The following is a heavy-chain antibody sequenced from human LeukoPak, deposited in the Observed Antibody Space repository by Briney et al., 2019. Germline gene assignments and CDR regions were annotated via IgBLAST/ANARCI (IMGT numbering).Heavy chain of an antibody. CDR1: GGSISSYY. D-gene: IGHD1-7*01. V-gene: IGHV4-59*08. CDR2: IYYSGST. Sequence: SETLSLTCTVSGGSISSYYWSWIRQPPGKGLVWIGYIYYSGSTNYNPSLKSRVTISVDTSKNQFSLKLSSVTAADTAVYYCARTGTEGVGFDYWGQGTLVTVSS. J-gene: IGHJ4*02. CDR3: ARTGTEGVGFDY.